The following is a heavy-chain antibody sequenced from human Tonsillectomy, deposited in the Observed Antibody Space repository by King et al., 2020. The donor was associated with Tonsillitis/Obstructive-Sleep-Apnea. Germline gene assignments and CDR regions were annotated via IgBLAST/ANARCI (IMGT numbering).Heavy chain of an antibody. Sequence: QLVESGGGLEQPGRSLRLSCTASGFTFGDYTVNWLRQAPGKGLEWLGFIRTKAYGGTTEYAAHVKGRFTISRDDSKSIAYLQMNSLKIEETAVYYCIRGVGPTKGAFDIWGQGKMVTVSS. D-gene: IGHD5-12*01. CDR1: GFTFGDYT. V-gene: IGHV3-49*03. CDR3: IRGVGPTKGAFDI. CDR2: IRTKAYGGTT. J-gene: IGHJ3*02.